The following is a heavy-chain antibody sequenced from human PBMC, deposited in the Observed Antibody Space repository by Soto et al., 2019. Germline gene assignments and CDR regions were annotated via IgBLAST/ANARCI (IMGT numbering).Heavy chain of an antibody. CDR2: IYYSGST. V-gene: IGHV4-59*01. J-gene: IGHJ4*02. CDR3: ARDLGSSWYLGYFDY. CDR1: GGSISSYY. Sequence: QVQLQESGPGLVKPSETLSLTCTVSGGSISSYYWSWIRQPPGKGLEWIGYIYYSGSTNYNPSLKSRVTMSVDTSKNQFSLKLSSVTAADTAVYYCARDLGSSWYLGYFDYWGQGTLVTVSS. D-gene: IGHD6-13*01.